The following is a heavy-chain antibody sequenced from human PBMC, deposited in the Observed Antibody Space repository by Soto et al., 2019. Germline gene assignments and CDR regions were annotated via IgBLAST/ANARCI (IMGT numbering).Heavy chain of an antibody. CDR1: GGSISSSSYY. D-gene: IGHD6-6*01. Sequence: SETLSLTCTVSGGSISSSSYYWGWIRQPPGKGLEWIGSIYYSGSTYYNPSLKSRVTISVDTSKKQFSLKLSSVTAADTAVYYCARNLIAARPYYYYYMDVWGKGTTVTVSS. J-gene: IGHJ6*03. CDR3: ARNLIAARPYYYYYMDV. CDR2: IYYSGST. V-gene: IGHV4-39*01.